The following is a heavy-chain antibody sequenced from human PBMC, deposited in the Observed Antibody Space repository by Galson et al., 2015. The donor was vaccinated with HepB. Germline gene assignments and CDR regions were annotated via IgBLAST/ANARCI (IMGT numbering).Heavy chain of an antibody. Sequence: GSLRLSCAVSGFPFSNYWMSWVRQAPGERLEWVANMNQDGSKIYYLDSAEGRFTISRDNAKNSLYLQMNSLRAEDTAMYYCARYGYTVALDHWGQGTLVTVSS. CDR1: GFPFSNYW. J-gene: IGHJ4*02. V-gene: IGHV3-7*01. CDR2: MNQDGSKI. CDR3: ARYGYTVALDH. D-gene: IGHD6-13*01.